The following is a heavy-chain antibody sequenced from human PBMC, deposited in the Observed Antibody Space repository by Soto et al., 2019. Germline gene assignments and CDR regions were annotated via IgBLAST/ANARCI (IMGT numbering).Heavy chain of an antibody. CDR3: ARGRRYTPVAGTDYYYYYGTDV. V-gene: IGHV4-34*01. D-gene: IGHD6-19*01. Sequence: SETLSLTCAVYGGSFSGYYWSRIRQPPGKGLEWIGEINHSGSTNYNPSLKSRVTISVDTSKNQFSLKLSSVTAADTAVYYCARGRRYTPVAGTDYYYYYGTDVWGQGTTVTVSS. CDR2: INHSGST. CDR1: GGSFSGYY. J-gene: IGHJ6*02.